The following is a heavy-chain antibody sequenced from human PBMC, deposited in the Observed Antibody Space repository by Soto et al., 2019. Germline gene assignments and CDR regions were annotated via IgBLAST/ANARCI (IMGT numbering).Heavy chain of an antibody. CDR1: GFTFDDYA. CDR2: ISWNSGSI. Sequence: EVQLVESGGGLVQPGRSLRLSCAASGFTFDDYAMHWVRQAPGKGLEWVSGISWNSGSIGYADSVKGRFTISRDNAKNSLYLQMNSLRAEDTALYYCAKDIRDYDFWRGYVNWGQGTLVTVSS. V-gene: IGHV3-9*01. D-gene: IGHD3-3*01. CDR3: AKDIRDYDFWRGYVN. J-gene: IGHJ4*02.